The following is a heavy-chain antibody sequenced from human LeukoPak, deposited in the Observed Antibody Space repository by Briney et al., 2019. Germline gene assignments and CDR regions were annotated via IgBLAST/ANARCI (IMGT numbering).Heavy chain of an antibody. CDR3: ASRWVLTGEPY. J-gene: IGHJ4*02. D-gene: IGHD7-27*01. CDR2: ISLSGST. Sequence: PSETLSLTCAVSGDSISRSIWWPWVRQPPGKGLEWIGEISLSGSTNYNPSLRSRVTISLDKSNNQFSLKLTSVTAADTAVYYCASRWVLTGEPYWGQGTLVTVSS. V-gene: IGHV4-4*02. CDR1: GDSISRSIW.